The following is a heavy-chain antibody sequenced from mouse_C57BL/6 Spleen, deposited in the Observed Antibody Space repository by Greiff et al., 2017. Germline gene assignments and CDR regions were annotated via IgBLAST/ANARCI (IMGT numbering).Heavy chain of an antibody. V-gene: IGHV5-4*01. CDR2: ISDGGSYT. CDR3: AREGQSSHYAMAY. J-gene: IGHJ4*01. CDR1: GFTFSSYA. Sequence: EVQRVESGGGLVKPGGSLKLSCAASGFTFSSYAMSWVRQTPEKRLEWVATISDGGSYTYYPDNVKGRFTISRDNAKNNLYLQMSHLKSEDTAMYYCAREGQSSHYAMAYWGQGTSVTVSA.